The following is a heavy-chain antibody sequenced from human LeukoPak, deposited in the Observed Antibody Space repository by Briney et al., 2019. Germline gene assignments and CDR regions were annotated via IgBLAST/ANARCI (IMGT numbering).Heavy chain of an antibody. CDR2: ISYDGSNK. J-gene: IGHJ4*02. Sequence: PGGSLRLSCAASGFTFLSYAMHWVRQAPGKGLEWVAVISYDGSNKYYADSVKGRFTISRDNSKNTLYLQMNSLRAEDTAVYYCARDYGGNSVFYYWGQGTLVTVSS. CDR1: GFTFLSYA. D-gene: IGHD4-23*01. V-gene: IGHV3-30*04. CDR3: ARDYGGNSVFYY.